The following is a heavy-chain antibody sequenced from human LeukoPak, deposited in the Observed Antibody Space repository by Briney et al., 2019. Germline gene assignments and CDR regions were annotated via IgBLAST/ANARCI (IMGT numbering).Heavy chain of an antibody. CDR1: GITLSNYG. CDR2: ISDSGGRT. V-gene: IGHV3-23*01. Sequence: KTGGSLRLSCAVSGITLSNYGMSWVRQAPGKGLEWVAGISDSGGRTNYADSVKGRFTISRDNSKNTLYLQMNSLRAEDTAVYYCARGDGYSYGYLAFYFDYWGQGTLVTVSS. D-gene: IGHD5-18*01. J-gene: IGHJ4*02. CDR3: ARGDGYSYGYLAFYFDY.